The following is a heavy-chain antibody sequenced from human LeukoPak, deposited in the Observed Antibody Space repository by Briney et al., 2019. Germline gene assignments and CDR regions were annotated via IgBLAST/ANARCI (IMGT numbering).Heavy chain of an antibody. CDR2: ISSSSSTI. CDR1: GFTFSSYS. D-gene: IGHD1-26*01. J-gene: IGHJ4*02. V-gene: IGHV3-48*01. CDR3: ARVRSGSYGDY. Sequence: GGSLRLSCAASGFTFSSYSMNWVRQAPGKGLEWVSYISSSSSTIYYADSVKGRFTISRDNAKNSLYLQMNSLRAEDTAVYYCARVRSGSYGDYWGQGTLVTVSS.